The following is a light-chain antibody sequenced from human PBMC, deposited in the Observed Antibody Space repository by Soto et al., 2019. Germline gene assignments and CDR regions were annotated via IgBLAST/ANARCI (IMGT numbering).Light chain of an antibody. V-gene: IGKV1-5*01. CDR1: QSVIRW. Sequence: DIQMTQSPSTLSASVGDRVTITCRASQSVIRWVAWYQQKPGKAPRLLIYDASSLESGVPSRFSGSGSGTEFTLTISSLQPDGFATYYCQQYNSYSVTFGGGTKVGIK. CDR2: DAS. CDR3: QQYNSYSVT. J-gene: IGKJ4*01.